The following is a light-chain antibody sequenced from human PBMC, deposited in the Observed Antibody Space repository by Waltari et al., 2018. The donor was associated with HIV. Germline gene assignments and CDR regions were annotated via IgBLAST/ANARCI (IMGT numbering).Light chain of an antibody. J-gene: IGLJ2*01. CDR2: QGN. V-gene: IGLV3-1*01. Sequence: SYELTQPPSVSVSPGQTASITCSGNKLGGKYASWYQQKPGQSPVLVIYQGNKRPSGIPERFSGSNSGNTATLTISGTQTMDEADYYCQAWDSATGVFGGGTNLTVL. CDR1: KLGGKY. CDR3: QAWDSATGV.